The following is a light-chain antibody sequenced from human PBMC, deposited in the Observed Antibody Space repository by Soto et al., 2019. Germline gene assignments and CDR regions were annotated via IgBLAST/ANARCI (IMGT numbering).Light chain of an antibody. V-gene: IGKV3-15*01. CDR2: GAF. J-gene: IGKJ5*01. CDR3: QQYNSWPPIT. Sequence: TVMSQSLVTLSVYPEERATLPCRASQSVSSNLAWYQQKAGQAPSLFIYGAFTRATGIPARFSGTGSVTEFTLTISSLQSEDFALYYCQQYNSWPPITFGQGTRLEI. CDR1: QSVSSN.